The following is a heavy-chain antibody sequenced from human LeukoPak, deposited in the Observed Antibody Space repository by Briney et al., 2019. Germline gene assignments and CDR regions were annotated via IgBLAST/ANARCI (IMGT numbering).Heavy chain of an antibody. CDR2: MSYRGTT. CDR3: ARVEYRMRSRIYYYYYYMDV. J-gene: IGHJ6*03. V-gene: IGHV4-39*07. CDR1: GGSISSTTYY. Sequence: PSETLSLTCTVSGGSISSTTYYWGWIRQPPGRGLEGIGSMSYRGTTYYNPSLKSRITISADTFKNQFSLKLSSVTAADTAMYYCARVEYRMRSRIYYYYYYMDVWGKGTTVTISS. D-gene: IGHD2/OR15-2a*01.